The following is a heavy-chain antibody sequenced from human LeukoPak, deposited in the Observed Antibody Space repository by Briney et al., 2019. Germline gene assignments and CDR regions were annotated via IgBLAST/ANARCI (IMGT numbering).Heavy chain of an antibody. CDR1: GVTFSSYS. CDR3: AKAVAGSPRFDP. V-gene: IGHV3-21*01. J-gene: IGHJ5*02. Sequence: GGSLRLSCAASGVTFSSYSMNWVRQAPGKGLEWVSSISSSSSYIYYADSVKGRFTISRDNAKNSLYLQMNSLRAEDTAVYYCAKAVAGSPRFDPWGQGTLVTVSS. CDR2: ISSSSSYI. D-gene: IGHD6-19*01.